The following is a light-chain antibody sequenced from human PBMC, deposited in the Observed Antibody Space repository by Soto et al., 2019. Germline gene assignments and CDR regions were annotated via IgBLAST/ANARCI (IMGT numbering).Light chain of an antibody. Sequence: IVLTQYPGTLSFSPCEIATLSWRASQSVSSYLAWYQQKPGQAPRLLIYDASNRATGVPARFSATGSETDFTLTISGLQSEDSAVYSCQQYNNWPFSFGQGTRLEIK. CDR3: QQYNNWPFS. CDR1: QSVSSY. V-gene: IGKV3-11*01. CDR2: DAS. J-gene: IGKJ5*01.